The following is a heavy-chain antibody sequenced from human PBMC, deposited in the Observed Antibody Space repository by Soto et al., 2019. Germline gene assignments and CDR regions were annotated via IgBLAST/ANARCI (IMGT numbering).Heavy chain of an antibody. D-gene: IGHD6-19*01. Sequence: SETLSLTCTVSGGSISSGDYYWSWIRQPPGKGLEWIGYIYYSGSTYYNPSLKSRVTISVDTSKNQFSLKLSSVTAADTAVYYCAREGSSGWSYYDYWGQGTLVTVSS. CDR3: AREGSSGWSYYDY. CDR1: GGSISSGDYY. V-gene: IGHV4-30-4*01. J-gene: IGHJ4*02. CDR2: IYYSGST.